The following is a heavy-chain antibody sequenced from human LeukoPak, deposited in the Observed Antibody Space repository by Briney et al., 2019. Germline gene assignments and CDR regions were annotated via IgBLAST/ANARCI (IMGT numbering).Heavy chain of an antibody. CDR1: GFTFRTYW. Sequence: GGSLRLSCAASGFTFRTYWMSWVRQAPGKGLEWVASINQGGSETYYVESVKGRFTISRDNAMNSFFLQMNSLRAEDTAVYYCARLIGDRTIYYHWGQGTLVTVSS. V-gene: IGHV3-7*01. CDR3: ARLIGDRTIYYH. D-gene: IGHD6-6*01. J-gene: IGHJ5*02. CDR2: INQGGSET.